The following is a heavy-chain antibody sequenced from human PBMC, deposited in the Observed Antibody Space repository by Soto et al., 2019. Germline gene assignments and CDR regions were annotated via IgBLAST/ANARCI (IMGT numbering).Heavy chain of an antibody. J-gene: IGHJ6*02. Sequence: ASVKVSCKASGGTFSSYRFNWVRQARGQGLEWLVGINPSGGTTSYAQKFQGRVTMTRDTSTSTVYMELSSLRSEDTAVYYCARDLYSGFLEWLSHVYYYYGMDVWGQGTTVTVSS. CDR3: ARDLYSGFLEWLSHVYYYYGMDV. V-gene: IGHV1-46*01. CDR2: INPSGGTT. CDR1: GGTFSSYR. D-gene: IGHD3-3*01.